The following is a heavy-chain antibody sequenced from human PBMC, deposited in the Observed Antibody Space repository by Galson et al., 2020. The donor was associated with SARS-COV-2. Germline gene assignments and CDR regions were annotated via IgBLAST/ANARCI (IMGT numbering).Heavy chain of an antibody. CDR3: ARVSCASRYSSGWYDYYYYMDV. Sequence: SETLSLTCTASGGTISSSSYYWGWIRPPPGKGLEWIGRIYYSGSTYYNPSLKRRITISEDTSKNQFPLKLSSVTAADTAVYYCARVSCASRYSSGWYDYYYYMDVWGKGTTVTVSS. V-gene: IGHV4-39*06. D-gene: IGHD6-19*01. CDR1: GGTISSSSYY. J-gene: IGHJ6*03. CDR2: IYYSGST.